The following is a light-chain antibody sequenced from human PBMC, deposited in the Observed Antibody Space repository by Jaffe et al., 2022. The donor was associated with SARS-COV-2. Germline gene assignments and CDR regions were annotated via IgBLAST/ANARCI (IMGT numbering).Light chain of an antibody. Sequence: QSVLTQPPSASGTPGQRVTISCSGSTSNIGRGPVSWYQKLPGTAPKLLIYSDNERLLGVPDRFSGSKSGTSASLAISGLQSEDEADYYCAAWDDSLNVVAFGGGTGLTVL. CDR1: TSNIGRGP. V-gene: IGLV1-44*01. CDR3: AAWDDSLNVVA. J-gene: IGLJ2*01. CDR2: SDN.